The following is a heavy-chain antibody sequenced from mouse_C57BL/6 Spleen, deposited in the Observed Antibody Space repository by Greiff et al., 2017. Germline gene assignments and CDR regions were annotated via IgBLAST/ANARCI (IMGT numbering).Heavy chain of an antibody. CDR3: ARPYYYSSSPYAMDC. CDR2: ISSGSSTI. Sequence: EVHLVESGGGLVKPGGSLKLSCAASGFTFSDYGMHWVRQAPEKGLEWVAYISSGSSTIYYADTVKGRFTISRDNAKNTLFLQMTSLRSEDTAVYYCARPYYYSSSPYAMDCWGQGTSVTVSS. J-gene: IGHJ4*01. CDR1: GFTFSDYG. V-gene: IGHV5-17*01. D-gene: IGHD1-1*01.